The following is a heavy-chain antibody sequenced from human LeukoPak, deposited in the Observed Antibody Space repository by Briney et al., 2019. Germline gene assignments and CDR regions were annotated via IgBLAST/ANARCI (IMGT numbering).Heavy chain of an antibody. D-gene: IGHD3-10*02. J-gene: IGHJ6*04. CDR2: IRYDGNNK. CDR1: GFTFSSYG. Sequence: GGSLRLSCAASGFTFSSYGMHWVRQAPGTGLEWVASIRYDGNNKYYADSVKGRFTISRDNAKNSLYLQMNSLRAEDTAVYYCAELGITMIGGVWGKGTTVTISS. V-gene: IGHV3-30*02. CDR3: AELGITMIGGV.